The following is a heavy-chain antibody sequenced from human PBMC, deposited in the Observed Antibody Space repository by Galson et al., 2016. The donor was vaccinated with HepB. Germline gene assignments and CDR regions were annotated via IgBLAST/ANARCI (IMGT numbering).Heavy chain of an antibody. CDR3: GRVATAVKSGWKTLAPRFYYNYVDV. V-gene: IGHV6-1*01. CDR1: GDSVTNKNVA. CDR2: TYPRSKWHT. Sequence: CAISGDSVTNKNVAWTRMRQSPSRGLEWLGGTYPRSKWHTDYAISVQGRISINPDIPKSQFSLQLSSVTPEDTGVYYCGRVATAVKSGWKTLAPRFYYNYVDVWGQGTTVNVSS. J-gene: IGHJ6*02. D-gene: IGHD6-19*01.